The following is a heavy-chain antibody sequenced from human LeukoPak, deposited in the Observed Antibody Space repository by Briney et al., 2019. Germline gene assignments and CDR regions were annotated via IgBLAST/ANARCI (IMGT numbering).Heavy chain of an antibody. V-gene: IGHV3-23*01. CDR3: AKDRSNYYYDSSGYCFDY. D-gene: IGHD3-22*01. J-gene: IGHJ4*02. CDR2: ISGSGAST. CDR1: GFTFSSYV. Sequence: GGSLRLSCAASGFTFSSYVMTWVRQAPGKGLEWVSSISGSGASTYYADSVKGRFTISRDNSKNTLYLQMSSLRAEDTAVYYCAKDRSNYYYDSSGYCFDYWGQGTLVIVSS.